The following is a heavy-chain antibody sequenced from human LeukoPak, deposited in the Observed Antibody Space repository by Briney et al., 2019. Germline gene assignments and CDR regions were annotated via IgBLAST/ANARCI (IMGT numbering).Heavy chain of an antibody. CDR2: LISDGRST. CDR3: ARMVAAATGPAIDV. Sequence: PGGSLRLSCAASVFTFSSYWMHWVRDAPGKGLVCVSRLISDGRSTSYADSVKGRFTISRDNAKNTLYLRMRTVRAVDTRVFYCARMVAAATGPAIDVWGEGTMVTVSS. J-gene: IGHJ3*01. D-gene: IGHD2-15*01. V-gene: IGHV3-74*01. CDR1: VFTFSSYW.